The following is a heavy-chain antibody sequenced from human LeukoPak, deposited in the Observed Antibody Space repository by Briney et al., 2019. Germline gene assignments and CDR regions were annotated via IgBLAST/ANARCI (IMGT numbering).Heavy chain of an antibody. D-gene: IGHD3-16*02. CDR1: GFTFSSYG. CDR2: ISYDGSNK. Sequence: GGSLRLSCAASGFTFSSYGMHWVRQAPGKGLEWVAVISYDGSNKYYADSVKGRFTISRDNSKNTLYLQMNSLRAEDTAVYYCAASYYDYDWGSYRYTWGQGTLVTVSS. V-gene: IGHV3-30*03. J-gene: IGHJ5*02. CDR3: AASYYDYDWGSYRYT.